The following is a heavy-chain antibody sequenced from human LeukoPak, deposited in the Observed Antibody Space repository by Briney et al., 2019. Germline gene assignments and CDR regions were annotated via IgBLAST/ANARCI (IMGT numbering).Heavy chain of an antibody. CDR1: GFTFSSYW. D-gene: IGHD3-10*01. CDR2: IYSGGST. J-gene: IGHJ4*02. V-gene: IGHV3-66*01. Sequence: GGSLRLSCAASGFTFSSYWMTWVRQAPGKGLEWVSVIYSGGSTYYADSVKGRFTISRDNSKNTLYLQMNSLRAEDTAVYYCARDLNYYGSGRQFDYWGQGTLVTVSS. CDR3: ARDLNYYGSGRQFDY.